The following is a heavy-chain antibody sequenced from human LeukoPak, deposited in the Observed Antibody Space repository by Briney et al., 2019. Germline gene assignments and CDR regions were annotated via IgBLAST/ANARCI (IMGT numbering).Heavy chain of an antibody. D-gene: IGHD6-13*01. V-gene: IGHV3-30*02. CDR2: IRYDGSNK. CDR3: AKEGYLAAAGLHNFDY. Sequence: GGSLRLSCAASGFTFSSYGMHWVRQAPGKGLEWVAFIRYDGSNKYYADSVKGRFTISRDNSKNTLYLQMNSLRAEDTAVYYCAKEGYLAAAGLHNFDYWGQGTLVTVSS. J-gene: IGHJ4*02. CDR1: GFTFSSYG.